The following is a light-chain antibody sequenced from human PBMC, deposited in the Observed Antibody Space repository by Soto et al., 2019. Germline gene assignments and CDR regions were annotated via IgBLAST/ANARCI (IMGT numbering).Light chain of an antibody. Sequence: EVVLTQSPATLSLSPGERATLSCGASQSVGSNFVAWYQQKPGLAPRLLIYDASSRATGIPDRFRGSGSWTDFSLTICSLEPEGTAVYYCHQYGGSSRAFGQGTRVEIK. J-gene: IGKJ1*01. CDR3: HQYGGSSRA. CDR1: QSVGSNF. V-gene: IGKV3D-20*01. CDR2: DAS.